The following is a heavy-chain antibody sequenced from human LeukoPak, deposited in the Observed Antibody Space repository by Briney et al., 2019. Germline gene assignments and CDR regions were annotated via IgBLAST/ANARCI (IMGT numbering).Heavy chain of an antibody. CDR1: GYTFTSYD. V-gene: IGHV1-8*01. Sequence: ASVKVSCKASGYTFTSYDINWVRQATGQGLEWMGWMNPNSGNTGYAQKFQGRVTMTRNNSISTAYMELSSLRSEDTAVYYCARGPHTSGWPQQYYWGQGTLVTVSS. CDR3: ARGPHTSGWPQQYY. D-gene: IGHD6-19*01. J-gene: IGHJ4*02. CDR2: MNPNSGNT.